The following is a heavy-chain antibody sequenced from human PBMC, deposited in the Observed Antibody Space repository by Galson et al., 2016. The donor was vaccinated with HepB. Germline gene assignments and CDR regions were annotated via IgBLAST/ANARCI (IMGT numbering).Heavy chain of an antibody. CDR3: VRSFGRGAFDY. V-gene: IGHV3-7*01. CDR1: GFTVSNNY. CDR2: INEDGSVK. Sequence: SLRLSCAASGFTVSNNYMSWVRQAPGRGLQWVANINEDGSVKYYVDSVRGRFTISRDNAETSVFLQLDSLTSDDTALYFCVRSFGRGAFDYWGQGTLLTVSS. D-gene: IGHD3-10*01. J-gene: IGHJ4*02.